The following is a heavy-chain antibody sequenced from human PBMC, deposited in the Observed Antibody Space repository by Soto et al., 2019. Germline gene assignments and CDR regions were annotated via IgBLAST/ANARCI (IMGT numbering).Heavy chain of an antibody. D-gene: IGHD2-15*01. CDR2: ISAYNGNT. CDR3: ARSALECSGGSCYSASFDY. V-gene: IGHV1-18*01. CDR1: GYTFTSYG. J-gene: IGHJ4*02. Sequence: VASVKVSCKASGYTFTSYGISWARQAPGQGLEWMGWISAYNGNTNYAQKLQGRVTMTTDTSTSTAYMELRSLRSDDTAVYYCARSALECSGGSCYSASFDYWGQGTLVTVSS.